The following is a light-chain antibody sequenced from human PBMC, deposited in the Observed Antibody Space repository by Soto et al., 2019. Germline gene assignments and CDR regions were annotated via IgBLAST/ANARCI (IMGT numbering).Light chain of an antibody. CDR3: QRYGSSPPWT. V-gene: IGKV3-20*01. CDR1: QSVSSNY. Sequence: EIVLTQSPGTLSLSPGERATLSCRASQSVSSNYLAWYQQKPGQSPRLLIYGASSRATGIPDRVSGSGSGTDFTFTISRLEPEDFAVYYCQRYGSSPPWTFGQGTKVEIK. J-gene: IGKJ1*01. CDR2: GAS.